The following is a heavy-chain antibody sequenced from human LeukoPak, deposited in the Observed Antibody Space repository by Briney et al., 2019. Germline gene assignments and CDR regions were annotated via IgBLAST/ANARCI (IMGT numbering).Heavy chain of an antibody. D-gene: IGHD2/OR15-2a*01. CDR3: ASQQSFHYYYMDV. CDR2: IYYSGST. Sequence: SETLSLTCTISGGSISSYYWSWIRQPPGKGLEWIGYIYYSGSTNYNPSLKSRVTISVDTSKNQFSLKLSSVTAADTAVYYCASQQSFHYYYMDVWGKGTTVTVSS. V-gene: IGHV4-59*08. J-gene: IGHJ6*03. CDR1: GGSISSYY.